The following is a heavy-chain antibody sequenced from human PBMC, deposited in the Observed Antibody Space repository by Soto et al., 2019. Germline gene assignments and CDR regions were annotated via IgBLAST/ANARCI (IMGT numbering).Heavy chain of an antibody. CDR3: ARGGFLLEQLDWYFDL. J-gene: IGHJ2*01. D-gene: IGHD6-6*01. V-gene: IGHV3-33*01. CDR2: IWYDGSNK. CDR1: GFTFSSYG. Sequence: QVQLVESGGGVVQPGRSLRLSCAASGFTFSSYGMHWVRQAPGKGLEWVAVIWYDGSNKYYADSVKGRFTISRDNSKNTLYLQMNSLRAEDTAVYYCARGGFLLEQLDWYFDLWGRGTLVTVSS.